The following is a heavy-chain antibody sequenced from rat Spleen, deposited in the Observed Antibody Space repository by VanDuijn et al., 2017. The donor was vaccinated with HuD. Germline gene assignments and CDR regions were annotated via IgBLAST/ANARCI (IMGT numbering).Heavy chain of an antibody. CDR1: VFSLTSYN. CDR3: VRANRESYAHFDY. CDR2: IWTGGST. J-gene: IGHJ2*01. Sequence: QVQLKESGPGLVQPSQTLSLTCTVSVFSLTSYNVHWVRQPTGKGLEWMGVIWTGGSTAYHSSFNSRLSVSRDISKSQVFLKMNSLQTEDTATYYCVRANRESYAHFDYWGQGVMVTVSS. V-gene: IGHV2-30*01. D-gene: IGHD1-12*01.